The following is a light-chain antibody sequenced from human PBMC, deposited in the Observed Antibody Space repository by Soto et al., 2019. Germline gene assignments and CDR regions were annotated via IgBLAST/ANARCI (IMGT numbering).Light chain of an antibody. CDR1: QGIRND. Sequence: AIQMTQSPSSLSASVGDSVTITCRASQGIRNDLGWFQQKPGRAPKLLIYAASTLQTGVPSRFSGGGSGTDFTLTISSLQPEDFATYFCLQDYNYPLTFGGGTKVEIK. V-gene: IGKV1-6*01. CDR3: LQDYNYPLT. J-gene: IGKJ4*01. CDR2: AAS.